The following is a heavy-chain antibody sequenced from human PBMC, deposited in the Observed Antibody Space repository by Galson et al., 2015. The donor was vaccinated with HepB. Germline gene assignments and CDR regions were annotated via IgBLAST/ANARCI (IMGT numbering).Heavy chain of an antibody. CDR3: AGHSYDTVTGTDDYFDN. CDR1: EFSFYNYW. D-gene: IGHD3-9*01. J-gene: IGHJ4*02. V-gene: IGHV3-7*01. Sequence: SLRLSCAASEFSFYNYWMSWVRQAPGKGLEWVANINEHGSEKYYLDSVKGRFAISRDNAKNSLYLQMNSLRAEDTAVYYCAGHSYDTVTGTDDYFDNWGEGTLVTVSS. CDR2: INEHGSEK.